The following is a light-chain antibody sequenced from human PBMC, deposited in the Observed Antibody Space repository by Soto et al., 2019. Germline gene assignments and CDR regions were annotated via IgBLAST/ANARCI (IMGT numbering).Light chain of an antibody. CDR2: GGS. J-gene: IGKJ3*01. V-gene: IGKV3-20*01. CDR3: QQYCSSLRFT. CDR1: QNVGSSY. Sequence: EIVLTQSPGTLSLSPGERATLSCRASQNVGSSYLAWYQQKPGQAPRLLISGGSSRAPGIPDRFSGGGSGTDFSLIISRLEPEDFAVYYCQQYCSSLRFTFGRGTRVDIK.